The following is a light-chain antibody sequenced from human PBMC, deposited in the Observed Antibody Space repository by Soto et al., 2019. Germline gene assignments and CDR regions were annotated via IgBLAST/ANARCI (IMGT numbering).Light chain of an antibody. V-gene: IGLV3-1*01. J-gene: IGLJ1*01. CDR1: KLGYKY. CDR2: EDN. Sequence: SYELTQPPSVSVSPGQTASITCSGDKLGYKYTSWYQQKPGQSPVLVIYEDNKRPSGIPKRFSGSNSGNTATLTISETQAMDEADYYCQAWDSSTGLFGTGTKLTVL. CDR3: QAWDSSTGL.